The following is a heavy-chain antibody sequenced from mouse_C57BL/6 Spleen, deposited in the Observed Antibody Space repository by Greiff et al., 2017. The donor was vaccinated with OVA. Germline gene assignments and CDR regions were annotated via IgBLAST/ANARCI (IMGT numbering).Heavy chain of an antibody. CDR1: GFTFSSYA. V-gene: IGHV5-4*01. CDR3: ARDRYGSSYGYFDY. Sequence: EVNLVESGGGLVKPGGSLKLSCAASGFTFSSYAMSWVRQTPEKRLEWVATISDGGSYTYYPDNVKGRFTISRDNAKNNLYLQMSHLKSEDTAMYYCARDRYGSSYGYFDYWGQGTTLTVSS. D-gene: IGHD1-1*01. J-gene: IGHJ2*01. CDR2: ISDGGSYT.